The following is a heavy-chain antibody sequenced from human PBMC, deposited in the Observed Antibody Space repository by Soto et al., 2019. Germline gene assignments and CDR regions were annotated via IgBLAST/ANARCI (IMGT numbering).Heavy chain of an antibody. CDR2: IWYDGSKK. J-gene: IGHJ4*02. CDR1: GFSFSSYG. Sequence: QVQLVESGGGVVQPGRSLRLSCAASGFSFSSYGMHWVRQAPGKGLEWLAVIWYDGSKKYYADAVKGRFTVSRENSENTIYLKMNSLTAEDTDVYSCKRKDDYGAYAPGGYWGQGTLVIVSS. V-gene: IGHV3-33*01. CDR3: KRKDDYGAYAPGGY. D-gene: IGHD4-17*01.